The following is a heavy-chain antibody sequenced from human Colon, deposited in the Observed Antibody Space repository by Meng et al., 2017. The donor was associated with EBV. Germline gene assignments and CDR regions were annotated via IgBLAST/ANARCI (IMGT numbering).Heavy chain of an antibody. V-gene: IGHV4-34*01. D-gene: IGHD2-8*01. J-gene: IGHJ5*02. CDR3: ARGGGVIKGLVTWFDP. CDR1: GGSLSGYY. Sequence: QGQLQQVGAGLVKPSETLSLTCGVYGGSLSGYYWSWIRQTPGKGLEWIGEINHSGTINYNPSLRSRVTISVDRSNNQFSLRLSSVTAADTAVYYCARGGGVIKGLVTWFDPWGQGTLVTVSS. CDR2: INHSGTI.